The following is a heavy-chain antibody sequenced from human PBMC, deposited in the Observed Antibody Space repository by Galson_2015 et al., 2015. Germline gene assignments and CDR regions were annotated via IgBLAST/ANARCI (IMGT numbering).Heavy chain of an antibody. CDR1: GFTFSDYY. CDR3: ARRSNYDTPPGY. CDR2: ISSSGSTI. V-gene: IGHV3-11*01. D-gene: IGHD3-9*01. J-gene: IGHJ4*02. Sequence: SLRLSCAASGFTFSDYYMSWIRQAPGKGLEWVSYISSSGSTIYYADSVKGRFTISRDNAKNSLYLQMDSLRAEDTAVYYCARRSNYDTPPGYWGQGTLVTVSS.